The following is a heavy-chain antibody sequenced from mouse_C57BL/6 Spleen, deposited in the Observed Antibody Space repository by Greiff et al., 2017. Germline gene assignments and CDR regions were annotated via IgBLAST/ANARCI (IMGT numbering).Heavy chain of an antibody. CDR1: GYTFTSYW. V-gene: IGHV1-52*01. J-gene: IGHJ3*01. D-gene: IGHD1-1*01. Sequence: QVQLQQPGAELVRPGSSVKLSCKASGYTFTSYWMHWVKQRPIQGLEWIGNIDPSDSETHYNQKFKDKATLTVDKSSSTAYMQLSSLTSEDSAVYYCARENYGGSYAYWGQGTLVTVSA. CDR3: ARENYGGSYAY. CDR2: IDPSDSET.